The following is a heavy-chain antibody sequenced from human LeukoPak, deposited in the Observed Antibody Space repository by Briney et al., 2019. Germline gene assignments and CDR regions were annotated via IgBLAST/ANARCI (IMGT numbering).Heavy chain of an antibody. Sequence: GGSRISCCASSGCTISNWMMSWGRQAPGKGLEWVANINQDGSEKYYVDSVKGRFTISRDNVRNSLYLQMNSLRAEDTAVYYCAMASSGGLDYWGQGTLVTVSS. D-gene: IGHD2-15*01. V-gene: IGHV3-7*05. CDR3: AMASSGGLDY. CDR2: INQDGSEK. J-gene: IGHJ4*02. CDR1: GCTISNWM.